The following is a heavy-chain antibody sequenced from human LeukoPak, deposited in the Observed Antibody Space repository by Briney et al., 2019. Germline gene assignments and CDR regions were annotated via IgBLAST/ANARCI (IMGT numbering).Heavy chain of an antibody. CDR1: GYTLTELS. Sequence: ASVKVSCKVSGYTLTELSMHWVRQAPGKGLEWMGGFDPEDGETIYAQKFQGRVTMTEDTSTDTAYMELSSLRSEDTAVYYCATIGQRRGSYRPPPFWGQGTLVTVSS. D-gene: IGHD1-26*01. CDR2: FDPEDGET. CDR3: ATIGQRRGSYRPPPF. J-gene: IGHJ4*02. V-gene: IGHV1-24*01.